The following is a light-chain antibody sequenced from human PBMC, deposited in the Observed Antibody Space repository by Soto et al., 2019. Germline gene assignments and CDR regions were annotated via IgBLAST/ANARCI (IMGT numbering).Light chain of an antibody. J-gene: IGKJ1*01. CDR1: QSISNY. Sequence: DIQMTQSPSSLSASVVDRVTITFRASQSISNYLNWYQQKPGKAPNLLIYAASSLQSGVPSRFSGRGSGTDFTLTISSLQPEDFATYFCQQSYSTPRTFGQGTRWIS. CDR3: QQSYSTPRT. V-gene: IGKV1-39*01. CDR2: AAS.